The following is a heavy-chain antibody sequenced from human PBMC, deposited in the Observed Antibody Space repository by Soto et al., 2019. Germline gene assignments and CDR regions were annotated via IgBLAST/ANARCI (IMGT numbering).Heavy chain of an antibody. CDR1: GFTFSICE. D-gene: IGHD4-4*01. V-gene: IGHV3-48*03. CDR2: SSSSGSTI. CDR3: ARASAYTLDY. J-gene: IGHJ4*02. Sequence: PVGCLRLSCAASGFTFSICEMNLVLNAPGKGLEWVSSSSSSGSTIFYADSVKARFTIYRDNAKNSLYLQMNSLRGEATALYCCARASAYTLDYWGQRTLVTVSS.